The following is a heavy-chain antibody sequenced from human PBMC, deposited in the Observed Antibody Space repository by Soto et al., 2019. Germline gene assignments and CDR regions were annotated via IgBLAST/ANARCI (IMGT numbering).Heavy chain of an antibody. D-gene: IGHD3-22*01. CDR1: GGSFSGYY. J-gene: IGHJ4*02. CDR2: INHSGST. CDR3: ASSRGADSSGYHLLGLY. V-gene: IGHV4-34*01. Sequence: SETLSLTCAVYGGSFSGYYWSWIRQPPGKGLEWIGEINHSGSTNYNPSLKSRVTISVDTSKNQFSLKLSSVTAADTAVYYCASSRGADSSGYHLLGLYWGQGTLVTV.